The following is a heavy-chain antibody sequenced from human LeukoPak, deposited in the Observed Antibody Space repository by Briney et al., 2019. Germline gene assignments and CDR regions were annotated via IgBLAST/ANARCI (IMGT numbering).Heavy chain of an antibody. CDR1: GFTFSSYA. J-gene: IGHJ4*02. V-gene: IGHV3-23*01. Sequence: GGSLRLSCTASGFTFSSYAMSWVRQAPEKGLEWISSISAGGDITHYADSMQGRFTISRDNSKNTLYLQMNSLRAEDTAVYYCAKESPQFVYWGQGTLVTVSS. CDR2: ISAGGDIT. CDR3: AKESPQFVY.